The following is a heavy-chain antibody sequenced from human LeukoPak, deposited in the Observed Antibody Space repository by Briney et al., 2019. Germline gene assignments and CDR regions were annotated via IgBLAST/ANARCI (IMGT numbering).Heavy chain of an antibody. Sequence: GSSVKVSCKASGGTFSSYAISWVRQAPGQGLEWMGRIIPILGIANYAQKFQGRVTITADKSTRTAYMELSSLRSEDTAVYYCAREDRDTAMPYGYWGQGTLVTVSS. CDR3: AREDRDTAMPYGY. V-gene: IGHV1-69*04. CDR1: GGTFSSYA. D-gene: IGHD5-18*01. CDR2: IIPILGIA. J-gene: IGHJ4*02.